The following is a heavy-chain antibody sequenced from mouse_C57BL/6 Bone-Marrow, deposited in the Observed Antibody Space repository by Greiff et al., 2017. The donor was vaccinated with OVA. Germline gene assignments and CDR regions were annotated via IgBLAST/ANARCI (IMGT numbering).Heavy chain of an antibody. Sequence: VQLQQPGAELVKPGASVKVSCKASGYTFTSYWMHWVKQRPGQGLEWIGRIDPSDSSTNYNQKFKGKATLTVDKSSSTAYMQLSSLTSEDSAVYSGVKLGPRVTLGCWGQGTPVTVSA. CDR1: GYTFTSYW. CDR2: IDPSDSST. D-gene: IGHD4-1*01. CDR3: VKLGPRVTLGC. V-gene: IGHV1-74*01. J-gene: IGHJ3*01.